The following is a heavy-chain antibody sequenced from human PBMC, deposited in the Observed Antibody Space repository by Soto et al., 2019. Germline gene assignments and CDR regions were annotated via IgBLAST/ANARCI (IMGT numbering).Heavy chain of an antibody. J-gene: IGHJ6*02. CDR1: GSSISSYY. Sequence: PSETLSLTCTVSGSSISSYYWSWIRQPPGKGLEWIGYIYYSGSTNYNPSLKSRVTISVDTSKNQFSLKLSSVTAADTAVYYCAREYGSGPEGCMDVWGQGTTVTVSS. D-gene: IGHD3-10*01. CDR2: IYYSGST. CDR3: AREYGSGPEGCMDV. V-gene: IGHV4-59*01.